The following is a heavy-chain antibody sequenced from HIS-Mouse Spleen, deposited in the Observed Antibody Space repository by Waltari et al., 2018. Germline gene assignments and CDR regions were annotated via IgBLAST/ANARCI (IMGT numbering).Heavy chain of an antibody. CDR3: AREIPYSSSWYDWYFDL. CDR2: VYYSGGA. D-gene: IGHD6-13*01. CDR1: GGSISSSSYY. Sequence: QLQLQESGPGLVKPSETLSLTCTVSGGSISSSSYYWGWIRQPPGKGLEWIGSVYYSGGASYNPALKRRVTISVDTSKNQFSRKLSSVTAADTAVYYCAREIPYSSSWYDWYFDLWGRGTMVTVSS. V-gene: IGHV4-39*07. J-gene: IGHJ2*01.